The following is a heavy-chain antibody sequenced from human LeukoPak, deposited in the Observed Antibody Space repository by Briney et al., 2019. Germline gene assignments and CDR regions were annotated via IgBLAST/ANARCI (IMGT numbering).Heavy chain of an antibody. J-gene: IGHJ6*03. Sequence: SETLSLTCTVSGGSLSGGSYYWSWLRQPAGKGLQWIVRIYPSGSTNYNPSLKSRVTISLDTSKNQFSLRLSSVTAADTAVYYCARMVRYYDVLSGYRTYYMDVWGKGTTVSISS. CDR3: ARMVRYYDVLSGYRTYYMDV. CDR2: IYPSGST. D-gene: IGHD3-3*01. CDR1: GGSLSGGSYY. V-gene: IGHV4-61*02.